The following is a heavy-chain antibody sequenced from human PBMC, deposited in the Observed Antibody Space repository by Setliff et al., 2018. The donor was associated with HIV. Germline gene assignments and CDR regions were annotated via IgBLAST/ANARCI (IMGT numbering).Heavy chain of an antibody. Sequence: VKVSCKASGYRFTGFAIHWVRQAPGQGFEWMGWINAGTGNTKYSQKFQDRVTISRDIHANTAYMELSSLRSEDTAIYYCARSLREYSYGSPDYWGPGTLVTVSS. CDR3: ARSLREYSYGSPDY. D-gene: IGHD5-18*01. V-gene: IGHV1-3*01. J-gene: IGHJ4*02. CDR2: INAGTGNT. CDR1: GYRFTGFA.